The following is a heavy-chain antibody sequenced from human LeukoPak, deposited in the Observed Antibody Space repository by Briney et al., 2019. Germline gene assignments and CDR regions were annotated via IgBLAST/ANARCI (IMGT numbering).Heavy chain of an antibody. D-gene: IGHD2-2*01. J-gene: IGHJ4*02. V-gene: IGHV3-23*01. Sequence: LPGGSLRLSCAASGFTFSSYAMSWVRQAPGKGLEWVSAISGSGGSTYYADSVKGRFTISGDNSKNTLYLQMNSLRAEDTAVYYCAKHVTRSTSSLIDYWGQGTLVTVSS. CDR2: ISGSGGST. CDR1: GFTFSSYA. CDR3: AKHVTRSTSSLIDY.